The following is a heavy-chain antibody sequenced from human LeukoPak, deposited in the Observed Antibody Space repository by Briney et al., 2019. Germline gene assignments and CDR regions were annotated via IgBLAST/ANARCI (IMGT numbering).Heavy chain of an antibody. CDR2: ISTYNANT. V-gene: IGHV1-18*01. D-gene: IGHD5-18*01. J-gene: IGHJ3*02. CDR1: DYTFTSYG. Sequence: ASVKVSCKASDYTFTSYGISWVRQAPGQGLEWMGWISTYNANTQYAQKLQGRVTMTTDTSTSTAYMELRSLRSDDTAVYYCARTRGYSDAFDIWGQGTMVTVSS. CDR3: ARTRGYSDAFDI.